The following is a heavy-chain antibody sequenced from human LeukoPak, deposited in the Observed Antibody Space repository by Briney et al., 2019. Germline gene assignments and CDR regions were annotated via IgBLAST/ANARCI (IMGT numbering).Heavy chain of an antibody. CDR3: ATLVVVTALPGRNVQH. CDR1: GGSISSSSYY. Sequence: SETLSLTCTVSGGSISSSSYYWGWIRQPPGKGLEWIGCIYYSGSTYYNPSLKSRVTISVDTSKNQFSLKLSSVTAADTAVYYCATLVVVTALPGRNVQHWGQGTLVTVSS. D-gene: IGHD2-21*02. J-gene: IGHJ1*01. V-gene: IGHV4-39*01. CDR2: IYYSGST.